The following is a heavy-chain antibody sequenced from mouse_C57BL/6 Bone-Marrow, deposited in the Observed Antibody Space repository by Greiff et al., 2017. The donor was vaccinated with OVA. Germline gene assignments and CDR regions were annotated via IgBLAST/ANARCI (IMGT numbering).Heavy chain of an antibody. D-gene: IGHD1-1*01. CDR1: GFNIKDYY. V-gene: IGHV14-2*01. CDR2: IDPEDGET. CDR3: ARAPVITLRAMDY. Sequence: EVQGVESGAELVKPGASVKLSCTASGFNIKDYYMHWVKQRPEQGLEWIGRIDPEDGETKYAPKVQGQATITADTSSNTAYLQLSSLTSEDTAVYYCARAPVITLRAMDYWGQGTSVTVSS. J-gene: IGHJ4*01.